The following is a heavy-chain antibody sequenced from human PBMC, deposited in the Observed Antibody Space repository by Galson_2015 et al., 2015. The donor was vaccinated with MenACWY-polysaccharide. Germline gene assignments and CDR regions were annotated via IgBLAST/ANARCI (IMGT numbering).Heavy chain of an antibody. CDR3: ARNKHGSSSTSLDY. J-gene: IGHJ4*02. D-gene: IGHD2-2*01. V-gene: IGHV1-8*01. CDR2: MNANSGNT. CDR1: GYTFTSYD. Sequence: QSGAEVKKPGTSVQVSCKASGYTFTSYDINWVRQATGEGLEWMGWMNANSGNTGYAQKFQGRVTMTRNTFISTAYMELSSLRSEDTAVYYCARNKHGSSSTSLDYWGQGTLVTVSS.